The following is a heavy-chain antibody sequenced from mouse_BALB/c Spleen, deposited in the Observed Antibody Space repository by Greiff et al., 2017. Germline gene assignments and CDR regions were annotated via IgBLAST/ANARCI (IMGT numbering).Heavy chain of an antibody. J-gene: IGHJ3*01. D-gene: IGHD2-14*01. CDR3: ASDRGYDVRAWFAY. Sequence: EVKLMESGGGLVKPGGSLKLSCAASGFTFSDYYMYWVRQTPEKRLEWVATISDGGSYTYYPDSVKGRFTISRDNAKNNLYLQMSSLKSEDTAMYYCASDRGYDVRAWFAYWGQGTLVTVSA. CDR2: ISDGGSYT. CDR1: GFTFSDYY. V-gene: IGHV5-4*02.